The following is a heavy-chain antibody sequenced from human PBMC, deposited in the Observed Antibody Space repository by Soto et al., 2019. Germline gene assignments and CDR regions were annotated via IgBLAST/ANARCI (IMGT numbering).Heavy chain of an antibody. CDR1: GFTFSSYE. CDR3: ARESSLEYYYYGMDV. J-gene: IGHJ6*02. V-gene: IGHV3-48*03. CDR2: ISSSGSTI. D-gene: IGHD6-13*01. Sequence: EVQLVESGGGLVQPGGSLRLSCVASGFTFSSYEMNWVRQAPGKGLDWVSYISSSGSTIYYADSVKGRFTISRDNAKNSLYLQMNSLRAEDTAVYYCARESSLEYYYYGMDVWGQGTTVTVSS.